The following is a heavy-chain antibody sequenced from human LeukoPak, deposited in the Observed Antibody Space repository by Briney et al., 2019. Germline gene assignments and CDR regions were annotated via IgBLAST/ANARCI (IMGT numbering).Heavy chain of an antibody. J-gene: IGHJ4*02. CDR1: GYTFTGYY. CDR3: ARGGTYYIKLDY. D-gene: IGHD3-10*01. V-gene: IGHV1-2*02. Sequence: ASVKVSCKASGYTFTGYYMHWVRQAPGQGLEWMGWINPNSGGTNYAQKFQGRVTMTRDTSITTVYMEVRGLRSDDTAMYYCARGGTYYIKLDYWGQGTVVTVSP. CDR2: INPNSGGT.